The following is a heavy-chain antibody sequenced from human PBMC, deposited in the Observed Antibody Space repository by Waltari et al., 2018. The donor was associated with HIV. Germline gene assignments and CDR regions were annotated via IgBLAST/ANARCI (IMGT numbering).Heavy chain of an antibody. CDR2: IYPGDSDT. Sequence: EVQLVQSGAEVKKPGESLKISCKGSGYSFTSYWIGWVRQRPGKGLQWLGIIYPGDSDTSYSPSFQGQVTISADTSISTAYLQWSSLKASDTAMYYCARHLQYSSGWQNWFDPWGQGTLVTVSS. D-gene: IGHD6-19*01. V-gene: IGHV5-51*01. CDR3: ARHLQYSSGWQNWFDP. J-gene: IGHJ5*02. CDR1: GYSFTSYW.